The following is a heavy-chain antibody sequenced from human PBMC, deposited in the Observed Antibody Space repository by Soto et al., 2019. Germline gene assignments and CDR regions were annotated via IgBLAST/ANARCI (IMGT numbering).Heavy chain of an antibody. Sequence: EEQLLESEGCLVQPGGSLRLSCAASGFTFSSYAMSWVRQAPGKGLEWVSAISGSGGSTYYADSVKGRFTISRDNSKNTLYLQMNSLRAEDTAVYYCAKQLLWFGERYYGMDVWGQGTTVTVSS. CDR3: AKQLLWFGERYYGMDV. CDR1: GFTFSSYA. V-gene: IGHV3-23*01. J-gene: IGHJ6*02. D-gene: IGHD3-10*01. CDR2: ISGSGGST.